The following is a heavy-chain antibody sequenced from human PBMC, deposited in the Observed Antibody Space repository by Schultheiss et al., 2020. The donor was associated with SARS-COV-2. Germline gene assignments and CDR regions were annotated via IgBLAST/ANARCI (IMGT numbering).Heavy chain of an antibody. V-gene: IGHV4-61*07. Sequence: NPSLKSRVTISVDTSNNQFSLQLTSVTAADTAVYYCARRQYDFWSANWFDPWGQGTLVTVSS. J-gene: IGHJ5*02. D-gene: IGHD3-3*01. CDR3: ARRQYDFWSANWFDP.